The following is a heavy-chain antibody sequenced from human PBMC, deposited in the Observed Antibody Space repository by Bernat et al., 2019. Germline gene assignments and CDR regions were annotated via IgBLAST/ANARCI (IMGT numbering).Heavy chain of an antibody. V-gene: IGHV3-74*01. Sequence: EVQLLESGGGLVQPGGSLRLSCAASRFTFSSYAMNWVRQAPGKGLVWVSRISSDGSTTSYADSVKGRFTISRDNAKNTLFLQMNSLSAEDTAVYFCAREGSDTPYNWFDPWGQGTLVTVSS. D-gene: IGHD5-18*01. CDR2: ISSDGSTT. CDR3: AREGSDTPYNWFDP. CDR1: RFTFSSYA. J-gene: IGHJ5*02.